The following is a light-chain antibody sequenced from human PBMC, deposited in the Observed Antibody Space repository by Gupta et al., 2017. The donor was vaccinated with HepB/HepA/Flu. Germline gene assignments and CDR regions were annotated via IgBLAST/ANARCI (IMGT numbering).Light chain of an antibody. J-gene: IGKJ2*04. CDR1: QSISSW. Sequence: DIQMTQSPSTLSASVGDRVTITCRASQSISSWLAWYQQKPGKAPKLLIYKASSLESGVPSRFSGSGSGTEFTLTISSLQPDDFATYYCQQYNSDSPPCSFGQGTKLEIK. V-gene: IGKV1-5*03. CDR2: KAS. CDR3: QQYNSDSPPCS.